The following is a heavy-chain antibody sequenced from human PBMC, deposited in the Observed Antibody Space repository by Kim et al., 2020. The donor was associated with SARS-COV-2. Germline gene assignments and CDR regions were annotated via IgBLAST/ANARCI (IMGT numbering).Heavy chain of an antibody. CDR2: IYYSGST. J-gene: IGHJ4*02. Sequence: ETLSLTCTVSGGSISSSSYYWGWIRQPPGKGLEWIGSIYYSGSTYYNPSLKSRVTISVDTSKNQFSLKPSSVTAADTAVYYCASLFSAFGEYIVAPFDYWGQDTLVTVSS. CDR1: GGSISSSSYY. CDR3: ASLFSAFGEYIVAPFDY. D-gene: IGHD3-10*01. V-gene: IGHV4-39*01.